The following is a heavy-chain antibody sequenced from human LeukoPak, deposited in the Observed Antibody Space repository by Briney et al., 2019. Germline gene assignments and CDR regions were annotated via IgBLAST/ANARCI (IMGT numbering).Heavy chain of an antibody. D-gene: IGHD3-22*01. CDR1: GGTFSSYA. J-gene: IGHJ3*02. V-gene: IGHV1-69*05. Sequence: SVKVSKASGGTFSSYAISWVRQAPGQGLEWMGGIIPIFGTANYAQKFQGRVTITTDESTSTAYMELSSLRSEDTAVYYCARGLDYYDSSGYGNDAFDIWGQGTMVTVSS. CDR2: IIPIFGTA. CDR3: ARGLDYYDSSGYGNDAFDI.